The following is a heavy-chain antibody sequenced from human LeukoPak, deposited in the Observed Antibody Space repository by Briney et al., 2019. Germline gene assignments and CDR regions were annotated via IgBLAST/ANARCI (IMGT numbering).Heavy chain of an antibody. CDR3: ASYLTSIPSGMDV. CDR2: ISTDGSST. Sequence: GGSLRLSCAVSGFTISSYIMTWVRQAPGKGLEWVSRISTDGSSTSYADSVKGRFTISRDNGKNTLYLQMNSLRAEDTAVYYCASYLTSIPSGMDVWGQGTTVTVSS. CDR1: GFTISSYI. D-gene: IGHD2/OR15-2a*01. V-gene: IGHV3-74*01. J-gene: IGHJ6*02.